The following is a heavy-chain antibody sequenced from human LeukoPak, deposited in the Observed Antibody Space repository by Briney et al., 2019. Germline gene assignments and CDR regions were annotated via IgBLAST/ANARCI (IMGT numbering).Heavy chain of an antibody. V-gene: IGHV3-7*03. D-gene: IGHD6-19*01. CDR1: GFTFSSYW. CDR3: GRIRGDRHSSGWSDSFDI. J-gene: IGHJ3*02. Sequence: GGSLRLSCAVSGFTFSSYWMTWVRQAPGKGLEWVANIKYDGSEKYYVDSVKGRFTISRDNAKNSLYLQMNSLRAEDTALYYCGRIRGDRHSSGWSDSFDIWGQGTMVTVSS. CDR2: IKYDGSEK.